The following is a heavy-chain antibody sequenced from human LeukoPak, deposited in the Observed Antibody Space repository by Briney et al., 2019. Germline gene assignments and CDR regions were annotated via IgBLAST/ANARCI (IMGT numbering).Heavy chain of an antibody. V-gene: IGHV6-1*01. J-gene: IGHJ6*02. CDR1: GDSVSSNSAA. Sequence: SQTLSLTCAISGDSVSSNSAAWNWIRQSPSRSLEWLGRTYYRSKWYNDYAVSVKSRITINPDTSKNQFSLQLNSVTPEDTAVYYCAREEAGTTVYYYYGMDVWGQGTTVTVSS. CDR2: TYYRSKWYN. CDR3: AREEAGTTVYYYYGMDV. D-gene: IGHD1-1*01.